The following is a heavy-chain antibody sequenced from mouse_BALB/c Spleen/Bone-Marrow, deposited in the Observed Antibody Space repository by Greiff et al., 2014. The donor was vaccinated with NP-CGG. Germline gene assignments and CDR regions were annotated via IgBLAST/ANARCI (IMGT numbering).Heavy chain of an antibody. Sequence: QVQLQQPGPGLVAPSQSLSITCTVSGFSLSSYDISWIRQPPGKGLEWLGIIWTGGGTNYNSAFMSRLSITKDNSKSQVFLKMNSLQTDDTAIYYCVREGGYAMDYWGQGTSVTVSS. CDR1: GFSLSSYD. CDR2: IWTGGGT. V-gene: IGHV2-9-2*01. J-gene: IGHJ4*01. CDR3: VREGGYAMDY.